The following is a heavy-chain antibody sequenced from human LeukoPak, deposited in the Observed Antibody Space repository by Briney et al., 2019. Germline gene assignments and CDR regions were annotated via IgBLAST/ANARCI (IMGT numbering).Heavy chain of an antibody. J-gene: IGHJ4*02. V-gene: IGHV3-33*01. CDR3: VRVGYTNYGIDY. Sequence: GRSLRLSCAVSGFTFSSYGMHWVRLAPGKGLEWVAVIWYDGSNKYYADSVKGRFTISRDSSKNTLDLQMNSLRAEDTAVYYCVRVGYTNYGIDYWGQGTLVTVSS. CDR1: GFTFSSYG. D-gene: IGHD4-11*01. CDR2: IWYDGSNK.